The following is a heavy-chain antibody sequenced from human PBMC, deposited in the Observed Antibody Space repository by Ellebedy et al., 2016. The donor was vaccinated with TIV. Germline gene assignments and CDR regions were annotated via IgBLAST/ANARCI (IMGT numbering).Heavy chain of an antibody. D-gene: IGHD3-22*01. Sequence: GGSLRLXCAASGFTFSEFSMHWVRQAPGKGLEWVAVTPPEGINEGYADSVRGRFTISRDNSKNTLYLRMDSLRAEDTAVYYCAKELGDSKAFDIWGPGTMVTVSS. CDR1: GFTFSEFS. CDR2: TPPEGINE. J-gene: IGHJ3*02. CDR3: AKELGDSKAFDI. V-gene: IGHV3-30-3*01.